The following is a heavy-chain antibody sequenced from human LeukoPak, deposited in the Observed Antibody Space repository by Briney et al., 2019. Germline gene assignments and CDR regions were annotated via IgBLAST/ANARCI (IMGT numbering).Heavy chain of an antibody. CDR1: GFTFSDYY. J-gene: IGHJ4*02. CDR3: AKAKQWLELTTYYFDY. Sequence: PGGSLRLSCAASGFTFSDYYMSWIRQAPGKGLEWVSYISSSGSTIYYADSVKGRFTISRDNSKNTLYLQMNSLRAEDTAVYYCAKAKQWLELTTYYFDYWGQGTLVTVSS. CDR2: ISSSGSTI. D-gene: IGHD6-19*01. V-gene: IGHV3-11*01.